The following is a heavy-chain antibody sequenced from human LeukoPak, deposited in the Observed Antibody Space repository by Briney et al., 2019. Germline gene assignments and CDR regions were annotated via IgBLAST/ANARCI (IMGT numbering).Heavy chain of an antibody. CDR1: GYSISSGYY. CDR2: IYHSGST. J-gene: IGHJ4*02. D-gene: IGHD5-24*01. CDR3: ARSRDGYNFGY. V-gene: IGHV4-38-2*01. Sequence: SETLSLTCAVSGYSISSGYYWGWIRQPPGKGLEWIGSIYHSGSTYYNPSPKSRVTISVDTSKNQFSLKLSSVTAADTAVYYCARSRDGYNFGYWGQGTLVTVSS.